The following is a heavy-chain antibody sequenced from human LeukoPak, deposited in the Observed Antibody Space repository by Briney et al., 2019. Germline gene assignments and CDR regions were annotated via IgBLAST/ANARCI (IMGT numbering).Heavy chain of an antibody. V-gene: IGHV4-34*01. D-gene: IGHD3-16*02. CDR3: ARVILRNDYVWGSYRKPDAFDI. Sequence: SRVTISVDTSKNQFSLKLSSVTAADTAVYYCARVILRNDYVWGSYRKPDAFDIWGQGTMVTVSS. J-gene: IGHJ3*02.